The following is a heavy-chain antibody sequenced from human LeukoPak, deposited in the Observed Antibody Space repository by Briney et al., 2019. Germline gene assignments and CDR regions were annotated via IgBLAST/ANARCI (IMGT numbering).Heavy chain of an antibody. V-gene: IGHV3-30-3*01. CDR2: ISYDGSNK. J-gene: IGHJ6*02. Sequence: GRSLRLSCAASGFTFSSYAMHWVRQAPGKGLEWVAVISYDGSNKYCADSVKGRFTISRDNSKNTLFLQMNSLRPEDTAVYYCARGEYDLLTGVYDTYGIDVWGQGTTVTVSS. CDR3: ARGEYDLLTGVYDTYGIDV. CDR1: GFTFSSYA. D-gene: IGHD3-9*01.